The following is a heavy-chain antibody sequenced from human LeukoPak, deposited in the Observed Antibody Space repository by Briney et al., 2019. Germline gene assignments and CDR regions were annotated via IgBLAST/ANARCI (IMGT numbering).Heavy chain of an antibody. CDR2: IYYSGST. CDR3: AKVSDRDSSGYYWGFEY. V-gene: IGHV4-59*08. J-gene: IGHJ4*02. Sequence: ASETLSLTCTVSGGSISGYYWSWIRQPPGKGLECIGYIYYSGSTNYNPSLKSRVTISVDTSRNQFSLKLTSVTAADTAVYYCAKVSDRDSSGYYWGFEYWGQGTLVTVSS. D-gene: IGHD3-22*01. CDR1: GGSISGYY.